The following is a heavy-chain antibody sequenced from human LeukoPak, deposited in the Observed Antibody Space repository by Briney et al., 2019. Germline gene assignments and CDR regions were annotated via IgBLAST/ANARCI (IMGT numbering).Heavy chain of an antibody. Sequence: ASVKVSCKASGYTFTSYGISWVRQAPGQGLEWMGWISAYNGNTNYAQKLPGRVTMTTDTSTSTAYMELRSLRSDDTAVYYCARDRDTIFGVAFQAGMDVWGQGTTVTVSS. V-gene: IGHV1-18*01. CDR1: GYTFTSYG. D-gene: IGHD3-3*01. CDR3: ARDRDTIFGVAFQAGMDV. J-gene: IGHJ6*02. CDR2: ISAYNGNT.